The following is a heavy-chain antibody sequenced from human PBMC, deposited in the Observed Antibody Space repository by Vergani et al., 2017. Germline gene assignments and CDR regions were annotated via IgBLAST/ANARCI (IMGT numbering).Heavy chain of an antibody. J-gene: IGHJ4*01. D-gene: IGHD5-24*01. Sequence: QVQLVESGGGVVQPGRSLRLSCTPSSFKLGDYGMQWVRQAPGRGLGWVSITWYEGNNNYYADSVKGRFTISKDISKNTLYMQMNSLRGDDTAVYYCARETRDTPSSLDYWGQGTLVTVSS. CDR3: ARETRDTPSSLDY. V-gene: IGHV3-33*01. CDR1: SFKLGDYG. CDR2: TWYEGNNN.